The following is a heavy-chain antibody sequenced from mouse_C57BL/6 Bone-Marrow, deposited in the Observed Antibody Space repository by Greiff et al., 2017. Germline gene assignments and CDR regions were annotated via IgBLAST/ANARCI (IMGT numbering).Heavy chain of an antibody. D-gene: IGHD1-1*01. CDR3: ARNGSSYHWYFDV. Sequence: QVQLKQPGAELVMPGASVKLSCKASGYTFTSYWMHWVKQRPGQGLEWIGEIDPSDSYTNYNQKFKGKSTLTVDKSSSTAYMQLSSLTSEDSAVYYCARNGSSYHWYFDVWGTGTTVTVSS. CDR2: IDPSDSYT. J-gene: IGHJ1*03. CDR1: GYTFTSYW. V-gene: IGHV1-69*01.